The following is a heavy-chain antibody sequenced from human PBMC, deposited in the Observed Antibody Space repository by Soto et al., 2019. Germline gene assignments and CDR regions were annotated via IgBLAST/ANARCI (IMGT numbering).Heavy chain of an antibody. Sequence: PGGSLRLSCGAPGVTFKDYGMHWVRKAPGKGLEWVAVISYDGKQTYYADSVKGGFTISKEKAKRMLLLQMNSLRVDDTAVYYCARDGWGSNWYFDCWGRGTLVTVSS. CDR3: ARDGWGSNWYFDC. J-gene: IGHJ2*01. CDR2: ISYDGKQT. CDR1: GVTFKDYG. V-gene: IGHV3-30*03. D-gene: IGHD3-16*01.